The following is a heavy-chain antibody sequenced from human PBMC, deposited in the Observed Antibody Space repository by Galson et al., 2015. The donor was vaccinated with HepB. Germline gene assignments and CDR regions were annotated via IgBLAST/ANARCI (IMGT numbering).Heavy chain of an antibody. V-gene: IGHV3-11*01. CDR3: ATSSYVDTAMARHHDAFDI. Sequence: SLRLSCAASGFTFSDYYMSWIRQAPGKGLEWVSYISSSGSTIYYADSVKGRFTISRDNAKNSLYLQMNSLRAEDTAVYYCATSSYVDTAMARHHDAFDIWGQGTMVTVSS. CDR2: ISSSGSTI. D-gene: IGHD5-18*01. J-gene: IGHJ3*02. CDR1: GFTFSDYY.